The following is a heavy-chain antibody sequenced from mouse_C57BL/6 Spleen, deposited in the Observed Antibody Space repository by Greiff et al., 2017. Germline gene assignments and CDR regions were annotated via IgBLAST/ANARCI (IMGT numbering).Heavy chain of an antibody. CDR1: GFTFSSYT. CDR3: ARHWDLLLRRYAMDY. CDR2: ISGGGGNT. D-gene: IGHD1-1*01. V-gene: IGHV5-9*01. Sequence: EVKLVESGGGLVKPGGSLKLSCAASGFTFSSYTMSWVRQTPEKRLEWVATISGGGGNTYYPDSVKGRFTISRDNAKNTLYLQMSSLRSEDTALYYCARHWDLLLRRYAMDYWGQGTSVTVSS. J-gene: IGHJ4*01.